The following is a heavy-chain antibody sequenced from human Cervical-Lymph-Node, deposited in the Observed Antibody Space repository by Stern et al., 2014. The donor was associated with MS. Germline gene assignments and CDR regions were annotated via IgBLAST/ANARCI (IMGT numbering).Heavy chain of an antibody. CDR1: GLSLSTTGGG. D-gene: IGHD2-15*01. V-gene: IGHV2-5*02. J-gene: IGHJ3*02. CDR3: THRRGGLDI. CDR2: IYWDDDK. Sequence: QVTLKESGPTLVKPTQTLTLTCTVSGLSLSTTGGGVGWIRQPPGKALEWLTLIYWDDDKRYSPSLKSRLTITKDTSKNQVVLTMTKMDPVDAGTYYCTHRRGGLDIWGPGTMVTVSS.